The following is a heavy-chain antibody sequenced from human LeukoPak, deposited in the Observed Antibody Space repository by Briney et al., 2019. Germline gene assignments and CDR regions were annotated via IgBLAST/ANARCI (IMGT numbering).Heavy chain of an antibody. CDR2: IYYGGST. V-gene: IGHV4-39*07. CDR1: GGSISSSSYY. D-gene: IGHD6-13*01. J-gene: IGHJ4*02. Sequence: SETLSLTCTVSGGSISSSSYYWGWIRQPPGKGLEWIGSIYYGGSTYYNPSLKSRVTISVDTSKNQFSLKLSSVTAADTAVYYCARSGYSSNWSFDYWGQGTLVTVSS. CDR3: ARSGYSSNWSFDY.